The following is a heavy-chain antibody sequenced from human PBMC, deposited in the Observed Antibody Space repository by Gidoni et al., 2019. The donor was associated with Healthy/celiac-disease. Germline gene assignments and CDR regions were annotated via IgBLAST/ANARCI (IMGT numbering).Heavy chain of an antibody. CDR1: GFTLSSYA. CDR2: ISVSGCST. CDR3: AKAPKYGYSYGHIDY. J-gene: IGHJ4*02. D-gene: IGHD5-18*01. Sequence: EVQLLESGGGLVQPGGSLRLYCAASGFTLSSYAMSWVRQAPGKGLEWVSAISVSGCSTYYADSVKGRFTISRDNSKNTLYLQMNSLRAEDTAVYYCAKAPKYGYSYGHIDYWGQGTLVTVSS. V-gene: IGHV3-23*01.